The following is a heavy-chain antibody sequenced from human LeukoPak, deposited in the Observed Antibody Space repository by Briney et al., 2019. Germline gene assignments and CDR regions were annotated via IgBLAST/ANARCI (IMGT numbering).Heavy chain of an antibody. CDR2: ISYDGSNK. Sequence: GRTLRLSCAASGFTFSSYGTHWVRQAPGQGLEWVAVISYDGSNKYYADSVKGRFTISRDNSKNTLYLQMNSLRAEDTAVYYCAKGIGGSQPDDYWGQGTLVTVSS. CDR1: GFTFSSYG. J-gene: IGHJ4*02. D-gene: IGHD3-16*01. CDR3: AKGIGGSQPDDY. V-gene: IGHV3-30*18.